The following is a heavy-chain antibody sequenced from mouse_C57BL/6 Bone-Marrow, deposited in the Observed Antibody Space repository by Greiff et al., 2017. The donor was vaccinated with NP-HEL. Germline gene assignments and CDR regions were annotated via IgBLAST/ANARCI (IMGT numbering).Heavy chain of an antibody. CDR2: IYPGSGNT. V-gene: IGHV1-76*01. CDR3: ARDFITTVGYYFDY. D-gene: IGHD1-1*01. J-gene: IGHJ2*01. CDR1: GYTFTDYY. Sequence: VKLQQSGAELVRPGASVKLSCKASGYTFTDYYINWVKQRPGQGLEWIARIYPGSGNTYYNEKFKGKATLTAEKSSSTAYMQLSSLTSEDSAVYFCARDFITTVGYYFDYWGQGTTLTVSS.